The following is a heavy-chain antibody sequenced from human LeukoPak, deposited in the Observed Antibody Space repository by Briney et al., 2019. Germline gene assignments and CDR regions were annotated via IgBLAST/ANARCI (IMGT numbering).Heavy chain of an antibody. J-gene: IGHJ4*02. V-gene: IGHV1-8*03. Sequence: GASVKVSCKASGYRCSSYDINWVRQATGQGLEWMAYMNPNSGNTVFAQNFRDRLTITRSTSMSTAYMELTSLRSQDTAVYYCARADSPGASFHYWGQRTLVTVSS. CDR1: GYRCSSYD. CDR3: ARADSPGASFHY. D-gene: IGHD1-26*01. CDR2: MNPNSGNT.